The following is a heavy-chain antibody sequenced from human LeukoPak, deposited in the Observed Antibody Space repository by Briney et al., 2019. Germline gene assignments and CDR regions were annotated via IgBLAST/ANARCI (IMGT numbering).Heavy chain of an antibody. D-gene: IGHD2-15*01. CDR2: IYYSGST. CDR1: GGSISSYY. CDR3: ARDGGGIDY. V-gene: IGHV4-59*01. Sequence: SETLSLTCTVSGGSISSYYWSWIRQPPGKGLEWIGYIYYSGSTSYNPSLKRRVTISVDTSKNQFSLKLSSVTAADTAVYYCARDGGGIDYWGQGTLVTVSS. J-gene: IGHJ4*02.